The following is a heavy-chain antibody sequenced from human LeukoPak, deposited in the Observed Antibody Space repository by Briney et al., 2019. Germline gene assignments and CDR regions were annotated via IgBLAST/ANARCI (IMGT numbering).Heavy chain of an antibody. J-gene: IGHJ4*02. D-gene: IGHD3-10*01. CDR3: ARDDPLALWFGELPDYFDY. Sequence: GGSLRLSCAASGFTFSSYSMNWVRQAPGKGLEWVSSISSSSSYIYYADSVKGRFTTSRDNAKNSLYLQMNSLRDEDTAVYYCARDDPLALWFGELPDYFDYWGQGTLVTVSS. V-gene: IGHV3-21*01. CDR2: ISSSSSYI. CDR1: GFTFSSYS.